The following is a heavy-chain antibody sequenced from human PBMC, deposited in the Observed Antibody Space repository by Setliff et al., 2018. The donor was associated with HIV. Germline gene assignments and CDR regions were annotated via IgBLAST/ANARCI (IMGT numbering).Heavy chain of an antibody. D-gene: IGHD6-6*01. J-gene: IGHJ4*02. CDR1: GVSVGSGDYY. CDR3: ATRPRIAARPFDY. Sequence: SCSVSGVSVGSGDYYWHWIRQHPEKALEWIGYIFHSGDTYYNPSLKSRISMSVDTSKNQFPLELTSLTAADTAVYYCATRPRIAARPFDYWGQGMLVTV. V-gene: IGHV4-31*03. CDR2: IFHSGDT.